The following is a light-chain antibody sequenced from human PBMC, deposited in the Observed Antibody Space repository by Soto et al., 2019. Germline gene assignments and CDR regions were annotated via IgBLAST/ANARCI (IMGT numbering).Light chain of an antibody. CDR2: GAS. V-gene: IGKV3-20*01. J-gene: IGKJ3*01. Sequence: VLTQSPGTLSLSPGERATLSCRASERISSNFLAWYQQRPGQAPRLLIYGASTRASGIPDRFSGSGSGKDFALTISRLEPEDFAVYYCQQYGTSPFTFGPGNTVEIK. CDR1: ERISSNF. CDR3: QQYGTSPFT.